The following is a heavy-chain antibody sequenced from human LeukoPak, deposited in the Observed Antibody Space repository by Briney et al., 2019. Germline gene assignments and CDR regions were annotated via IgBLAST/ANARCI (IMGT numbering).Heavy chain of an antibody. D-gene: IGHD6-19*01. CDR3: AKIAAVAASPYYYYGMDV. CDR2: ISGSGGTT. J-gene: IGHJ6*02. CDR1: GFTFSTYA. Sequence: GGSLRLSCAASGFTFSTYAMSWVRQAPGKGLEWVSAISGSGGTTYYADSVKGRFTISRDNSKNTLYLQMNSLRAGDTAVYYCAKIAAVAASPYYYYGMDVWGQGTTVTVSS. V-gene: IGHV3-23*01.